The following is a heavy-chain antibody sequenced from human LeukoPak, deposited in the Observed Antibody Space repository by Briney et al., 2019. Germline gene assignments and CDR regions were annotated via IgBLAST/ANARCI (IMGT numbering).Heavy chain of an antibody. J-gene: IGHJ3*02. CDR2: ISSSGSTI. CDR3: ARVTMIVVVTPLVDAFDI. D-gene: IGHD3-22*01. V-gene: IGHV3-11*01. CDR1: GFTFSDYY. Sequence: AGGSLRLSCAASGFTFSDYYMSWIRQAPGKGLEWVSYISSSGSTIYYADSVKGRFTISRDSAKNSLYLQMNSLRAEDTAVYYCARVTMIVVVTPLVDAFDIWGQGTMVTVSS.